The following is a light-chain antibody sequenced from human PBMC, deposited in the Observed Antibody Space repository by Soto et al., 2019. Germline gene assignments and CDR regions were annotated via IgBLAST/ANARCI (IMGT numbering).Light chain of an antibody. V-gene: IGKV1-39*01. CDR3: QQSYSTPWT. CDR1: QSISTY. CDR2: AAS. J-gene: IGKJ1*01. Sequence: DIQMTQSPSSLSVSVGDRVTITCRASQSISTYLNWYQQKPGKAPKVLIYAASILQSGVPSRFSGSGSGTDFTLTISSLQPEDSATYYCQQSYSTPWTFGQGTKVEIK.